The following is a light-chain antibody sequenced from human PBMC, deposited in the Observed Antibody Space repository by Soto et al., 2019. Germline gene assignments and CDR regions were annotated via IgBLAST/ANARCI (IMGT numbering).Light chain of an antibody. J-gene: IGKJ5*01. CDR1: QGISSY. CDR3: QQLNSYPGGIT. Sequence: DIQLTQSPSFLSASVGDRVTITCRAIQGISSYLAWYQQKPGKAPKLLIYAASTLQSGVPSRFSGSGSGTEFTLTISSLQPEDFATYYCQQLNSYPGGITFGQGTRLEIK. CDR2: AAS. V-gene: IGKV1-9*01.